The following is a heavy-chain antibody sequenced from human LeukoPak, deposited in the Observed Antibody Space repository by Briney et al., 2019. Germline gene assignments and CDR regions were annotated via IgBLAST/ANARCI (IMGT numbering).Heavy chain of an antibody. D-gene: IGHD2-21*01. V-gene: IGHV3-7*05. CDR2: IKQDGKEK. J-gene: IGHJ4*02. CDR3: ARIAFRSADY. CDR1: GFTFGTYW. Sequence: PGGSLRLSCAASGFTFGTYWMTWIRQAPGKWLEWVANIKQDGKEKYYADSVKGRFTISRDNAKNSLYLQMNSLRADDTAVYYCARIAFRSADYWGQGTLVTVSS.